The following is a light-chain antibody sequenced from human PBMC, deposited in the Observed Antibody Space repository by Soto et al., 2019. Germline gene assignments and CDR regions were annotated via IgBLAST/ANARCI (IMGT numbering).Light chain of an antibody. V-gene: IGKV1-12*01. CDR1: QDITRW. Sequence: DIQMTQLPSSMSASVVDIVTITCRASQDITRWLAWYHQKPGKAPNLLIYSASTLHSGVPSRFSVTGSGSDFTLTISSPQPEDFGTDYCQQANSFPLTFGPGTKVDMK. J-gene: IGKJ3*01. CDR3: QQANSFPLT. CDR2: SAS.